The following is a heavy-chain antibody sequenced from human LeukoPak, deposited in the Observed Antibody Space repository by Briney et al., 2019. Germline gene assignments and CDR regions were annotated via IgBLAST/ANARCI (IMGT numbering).Heavy chain of an antibody. CDR1: GFTLSNYG. CDR2: ISSDGTNK. D-gene: IGHD3-9*01. Sequence: GGSLRLSCVVSGFTLSNYGMHWVRQAPGKGLEWVTVISSDGTNKYYADSVEGRFTITRDIFENTVYLQMNSLRADDTAVYYCARDQSGIRYFDWLLPDDWGQGTLVTVSS. CDR3: ARDQSGIRYFDWLLPDD. V-gene: IGHV3-30*03. J-gene: IGHJ4*02.